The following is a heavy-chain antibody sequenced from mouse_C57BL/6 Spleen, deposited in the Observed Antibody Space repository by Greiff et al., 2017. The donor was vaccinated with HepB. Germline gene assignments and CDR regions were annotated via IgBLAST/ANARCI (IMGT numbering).Heavy chain of an antibody. V-gene: IGHV1-59*01. D-gene: IGHD2-2*01. Sequence: QVQLQQPGAELVRPGTSVKLSCKASGYTFTSYWMHWVKQRPGQGLEWIGVIDPSDSYTNYNQKFKGKATLTVDTSSSTAFMQLSSLTSEDSAVYYCARDVEWLRRRYFDYWGQGTTLTVSS. J-gene: IGHJ2*01. CDR1: GYTFTSYW. CDR2: IDPSDSYT. CDR3: ARDVEWLRRRYFDY.